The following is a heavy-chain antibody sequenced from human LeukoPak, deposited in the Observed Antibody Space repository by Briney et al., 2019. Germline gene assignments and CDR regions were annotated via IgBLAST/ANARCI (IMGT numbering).Heavy chain of an antibody. J-gene: IGHJ4*02. CDR2: ISAYNGNK. CDR1: GGTFSSYG. Sequence: ASVKVSCKASGGTFSSYGINWVRQAPGQGLEWMGWISAYNGNKNYAQNLQGRVTMTTDTSTSTAYMELRSLRSDDTAVYYCARDRAGHYYDSSAYHYGVGDYWGQGTLVTVSS. CDR3: ARDRAGHYYDSSAYHYGVGDY. V-gene: IGHV1-18*01. D-gene: IGHD3-22*01.